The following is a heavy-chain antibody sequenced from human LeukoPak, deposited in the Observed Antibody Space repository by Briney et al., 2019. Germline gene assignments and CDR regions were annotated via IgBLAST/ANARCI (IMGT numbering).Heavy chain of an antibody. CDR3: AKDLTTTVTTAIDC. Sequence: GGSLRLSCAASGFTFSSYGMHWVRQAPGKGLEWVAFIRYDGSNKYYADSVKGRFTISRDNSKNTLYLQMNSLRAEDTAVYYCAKDLTTTVTTAIDCWGQGTLVTVSS. CDR2: IRYDGSNK. V-gene: IGHV3-30*02. CDR1: GFTFSSYG. D-gene: IGHD4-17*01. J-gene: IGHJ4*02.